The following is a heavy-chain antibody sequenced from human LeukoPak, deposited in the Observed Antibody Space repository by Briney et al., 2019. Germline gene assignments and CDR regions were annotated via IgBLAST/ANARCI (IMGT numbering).Heavy chain of an antibody. J-gene: IGHJ4*02. CDR3: AGDYGSGSYRFDY. D-gene: IGHD3-10*01. CDR2: IYNTGST. V-gene: IGHV4-59*12. CDR1: GGSFSGYS. Sequence: SETLSLTCAVYGGSFSGYSWSWVRQPPGRGLEWIGYIYNTGSTTYNPSLKSRVTISLDTSKNQFSLKLSSVTAADTAVYYCAGDYGSGSYRFDYWGQGTLVTVSS.